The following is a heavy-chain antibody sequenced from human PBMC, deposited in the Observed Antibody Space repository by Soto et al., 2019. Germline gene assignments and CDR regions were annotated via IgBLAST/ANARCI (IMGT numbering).Heavy chain of an antibody. CDR1: GGSISSYY. J-gene: IGHJ6*02. V-gene: IGHV4-59*01. D-gene: IGHD3-3*01. Sequence: SETLSLTCTVSGGSISSYYWSWIRQPPGKGLEWIGYIYYSGSTNYNPSLKSRVTISVDTSKNQFSLKLSSVTAADTAMYYCARQASTIFGVVKDYYYYYGMDVWGQGTTVTVSS. CDR2: IYYSGST. CDR3: ARQASTIFGVVKDYYYYYGMDV.